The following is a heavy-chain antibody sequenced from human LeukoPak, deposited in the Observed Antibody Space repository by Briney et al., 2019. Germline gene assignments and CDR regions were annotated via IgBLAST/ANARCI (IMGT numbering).Heavy chain of an antibody. Sequence: GGSLRLSCAASGFTFTTYAFHWVRQAPGKGLEWVTPISSDGNNKYYADSVKGRFTVSRDISKNTLYLQMNSLLPEDTAVYYCARDDFSAPELFDYWGQGTLVTVSS. CDR1: GFTFTTYA. D-gene: IGHD3/OR15-3a*01. CDR3: ARDDFSAPELFDY. CDR2: ISSDGNNK. V-gene: IGHV3-30-3*01. J-gene: IGHJ4*02.